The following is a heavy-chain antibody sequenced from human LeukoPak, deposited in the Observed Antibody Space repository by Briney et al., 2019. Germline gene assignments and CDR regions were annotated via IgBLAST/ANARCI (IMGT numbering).Heavy chain of an antibody. J-gene: IGHJ4*02. D-gene: IGHD2-15*01. CDR3: TSGGSGRDY. CDR2: IRTTAYGGTT. V-gene: IGHV3-49*04. CDR1: GFTFSDYA. Sequence: GGSLRLSCTASGFTFSDYAMNWVRQAPGKGLEWVGFIRTTAYGGTTEYAASVKGRFTLSRDDSKSIAYLQMNSLKTEDTAVYYCTSGGSGRDYWGQGTLVTVSA.